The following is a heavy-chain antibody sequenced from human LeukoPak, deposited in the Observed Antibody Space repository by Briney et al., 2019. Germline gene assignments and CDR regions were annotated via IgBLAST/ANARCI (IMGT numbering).Heavy chain of an antibody. V-gene: IGHV3-21*03. CDR1: GFTFSSYW. CDR3: ARDCWDYGSGSYCGIDY. Sequence: KTGGSLRLSCAASGFTFSSYWMHWVRHAPGKGLEWVSSITSSSNYIYYADSVKGRFTISRDNAKNSLYLQMNSLRAEDTTVYYCARDCWDYGSGSYCGIDYWGQGTLVTVSS. CDR2: ITSSSNYI. J-gene: IGHJ4*02. D-gene: IGHD3-10*01.